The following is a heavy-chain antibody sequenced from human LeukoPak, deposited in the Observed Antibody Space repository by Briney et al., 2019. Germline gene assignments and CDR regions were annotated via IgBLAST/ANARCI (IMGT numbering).Heavy chain of an antibody. V-gene: IGHV4-39*01. CDR3: AIPGYTYGLFDY. D-gene: IGHD5-18*01. Sequence: PSETLSLTCTVSGGSISSSSYYWGWIRQPPGKGLEWIGSIYYSGSTDYNPSLKSRVTISVDTSKNQFSLKLSSVTAADTAVYYCAIPGYTYGLFDYWGQGTLVTVSS. CDR1: GGSISSSSYY. CDR2: IYYSGST. J-gene: IGHJ4*02.